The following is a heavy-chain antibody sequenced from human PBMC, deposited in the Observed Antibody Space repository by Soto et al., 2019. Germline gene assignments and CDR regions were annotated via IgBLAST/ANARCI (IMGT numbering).Heavy chain of an antibody. CDR3: ARDYYDSSGYFGASRYAFDI. V-gene: IGHV1-46*01. D-gene: IGHD3-22*01. J-gene: IGHJ3*02. Sequence: ASVKVSCKASGYTFTSYYMHWVRQAPGQGLEWMGIINPSGGSTSYAQKFQGRVTMARDTSTSTVYMELSSLRSEDTAVYYCARDYYDSSGYFGASRYAFDIWGQGTMVTV. CDR1: GYTFTSYY. CDR2: INPSGGST.